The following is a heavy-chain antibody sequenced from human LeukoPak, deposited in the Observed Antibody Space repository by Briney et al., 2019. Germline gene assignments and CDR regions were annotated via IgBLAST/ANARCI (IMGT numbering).Heavy chain of an antibody. V-gene: IGHV3-9*02. CDR1: GFTSDDYA. CDR3: AKDMIWEDSSGLDY. CDR2: ISWKSGSI. D-gene: IGHD6-19*01. Sequence: GRSLRLSCAASGFTSDDYAMHWVRQAPGKGLEWVSGISWKSGSIGYADSVKGRFTISRDNAKNSLYLQMNSLRAEDTALYYCAKDMIWEDSSGLDYWGQGTLVTVSA. J-gene: IGHJ4*02.